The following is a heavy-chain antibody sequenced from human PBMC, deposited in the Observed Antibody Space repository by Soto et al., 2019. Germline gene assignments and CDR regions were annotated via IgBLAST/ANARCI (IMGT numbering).Heavy chain of an antibody. CDR1: GFTFSSYE. CDR2: ISSSGSTI. D-gene: IGHD3-22*01. Sequence: TGGSLRLSCAASGFTFSSYEMNWVRQAPGKGLEWVSYISSSGSTIYYADSVKGRFTISRDNAKNSLYLQMNSLRAEDTAVYYCARDTDSSGYLTPGVAFDIWGHGTMVTVSS. CDR3: ARDTDSSGYLTPGVAFDI. V-gene: IGHV3-48*03. J-gene: IGHJ3*02.